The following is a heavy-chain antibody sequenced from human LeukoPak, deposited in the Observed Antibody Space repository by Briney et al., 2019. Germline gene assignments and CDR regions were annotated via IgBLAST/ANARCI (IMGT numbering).Heavy chain of an antibody. Sequence: GGSLRLSCEPSGFPFSSYWMLWVRQAPGKGLVWVSRISGDETIKTYADFVRGRFTISRDNTKNILYLQMNSLKVEDTATYFCSRSQFDYWGQGVLVTVSP. CDR1: GFPFSSYW. CDR3: SRSQFDY. V-gene: IGHV3-74*03. J-gene: IGHJ4*02. CDR2: ISGDETIK.